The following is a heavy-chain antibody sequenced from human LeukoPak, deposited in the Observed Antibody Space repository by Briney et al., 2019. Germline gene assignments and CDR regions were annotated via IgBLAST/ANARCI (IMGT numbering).Heavy chain of an antibody. V-gene: IGHV4-61*02. CDR1: GGSISSGSYY. D-gene: IGHD6-13*01. J-gene: IGHJ4*02. CDR2: IYTSGST. CDR3: ARYSSSFGWYFDY. Sequence: SETLSLTCTVSGGSISSGSYYWSWIRQPAGKGLEWIGRIYTSGSTNYNPSLKSRVTISVDTSKNQFSLKLSSVTAADTAVYYCARYSSSFGWYFDYWGQGTLVTVSS.